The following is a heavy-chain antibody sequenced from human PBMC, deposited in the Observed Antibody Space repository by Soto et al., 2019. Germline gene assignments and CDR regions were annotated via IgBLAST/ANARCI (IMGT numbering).Heavy chain of an antibody. D-gene: IGHD6-19*01. Sequence: PGGSLRRSCAASGFPFGYNAMSWVRQAPGKGLEWVSGISDSGATTYYADSVRGRFTISRDNSKNTLYLQMKSLRAEDSASYYCAKEDTSSGSLDYWGQGALVTVSS. CDR2: ISDSGATT. CDR1: GFPFGYNA. V-gene: IGHV3-23*01. J-gene: IGHJ4*02. CDR3: AKEDTSSGSLDY.